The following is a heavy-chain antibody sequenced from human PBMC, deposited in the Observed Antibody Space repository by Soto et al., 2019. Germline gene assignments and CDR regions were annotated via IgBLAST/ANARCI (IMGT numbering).Heavy chain of an antibody. J-gene: IGHJ6*02. Sequence: EVQLVESGGGLVQPGGSLRLSCAASGFTLSSYDIHWVRQATGEGLAWVSGIGSGGDTHYADSVKGRFIISSEDGKNSLYLQMNNLSVGDTAVYYCTRKTPPTGMEVWGQGATVTVSS. V-gene: IGHV3-13*01. CDR3: TRKTPPTGMEV. D-gene: IGHD3-9*01. CDR2: IGSGGDT. CDR1: GFTLSSYD.